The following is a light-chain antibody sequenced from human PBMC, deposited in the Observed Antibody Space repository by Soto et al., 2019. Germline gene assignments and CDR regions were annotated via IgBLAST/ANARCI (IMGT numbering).Light chain of an antibody. CDR2: AAS. CDR1: QSISSY. Sequence: DIRMTQSPSSLSASVGDRVTITCRASQSISSYLNWYQQKPGKAPKLLIYAASSLQSGVPSRFSGSGSGTDFTLTISSLQPEDFATYYCQQSYSTLLWTFGQGTKVEIK. V-gene: IGKV1-39*01. J-gene: IGKJ1*01. CDR3: QQSYSTLLWT.